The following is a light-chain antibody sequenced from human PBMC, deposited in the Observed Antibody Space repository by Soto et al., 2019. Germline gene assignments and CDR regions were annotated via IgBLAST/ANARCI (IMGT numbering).Light chain of an antibody. CDR3: QQRHNWPIT. V-gene: IGKV3-11*01. CDR2: DTS. J-gene: IGKJ5*01. Sequence: EIVVTQSPATLSVSPGERVTLSCRASQSVSSSLAWYQQRPGQAPRLLIYDTSTRAAGISARFSGSGSGTDFTLTISGLEPADLGVYYCQQRHNWPITFGQGTRLEIK. CDR1: QSVSSS.